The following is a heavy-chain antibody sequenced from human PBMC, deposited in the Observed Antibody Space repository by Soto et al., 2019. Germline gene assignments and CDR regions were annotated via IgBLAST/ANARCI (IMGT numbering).Heavy chain of an antibody. V-gene: IGHV1-3*01. J-gene: IGHJ6*02. CDR3: ARVVSPVVAPYYYYGMDV. CDR2: ITAGNGNT. CDR1: GYTFTSYA. D-gene: IGHD6-6*01. Sequence: ASVKVSCKASGYTFTSYAMHWVRQAPGQRLEWMGWITAGNGNTKYSQKFQGRVTITRDTSASTAYMELSGLRSEDTAVYYCARVVSPVVAPYYYYGMDVWGQGTTVTVSS.